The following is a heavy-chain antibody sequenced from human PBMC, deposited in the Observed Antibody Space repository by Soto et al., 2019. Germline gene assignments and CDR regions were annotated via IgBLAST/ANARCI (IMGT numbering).Heavy chain of an antibody. CDR2: IYYSGST. V-gene: IGHV4-39*01. CDR3: ARPLWFGEFPKRYGMDV. J-gene: IGHJ6*02. Sequence: PSETLSLTCTVSGGSISSSSYYWGWIRQPPGKGLEWIGSIYYSGSTYYNPSLKSRVTISVDTSKNQFSLKLSSVTAADTAVYYCARPLWFGEFPKRYGMDVWGQGTTVTVSS. CDR1: GGSISSSSYY. D-gene: IGHD3-10*01.